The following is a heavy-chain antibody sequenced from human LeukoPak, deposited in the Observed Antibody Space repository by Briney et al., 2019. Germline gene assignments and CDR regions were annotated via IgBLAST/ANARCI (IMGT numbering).Heavy chain of an antibody. V-gene: IGHV3-23*01. Sequence: PGGSLRLSCAASGFTFNNYAMSWVRQAPGKGLEWVSVIPGSGDITYYADSVKGRFTISRDNSKNTLYLQMNSLRAEDTAIYYCVRDRLYCSSTDCPKLDYWGQGALVTVSS. CDR3: VRDRLYCSSTDCPKLDY. J-gene: IGHJ4*02. CDR1: GFTFNNYA. D-gene: IGHD2-15*01. CDR2: IPGSGDIT.